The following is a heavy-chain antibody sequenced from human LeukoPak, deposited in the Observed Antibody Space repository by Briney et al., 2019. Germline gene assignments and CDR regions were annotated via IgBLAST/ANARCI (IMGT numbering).Heavy chain of an antibody. CDR3: ANNPIVVVPAAQKSYYYYYMDV. Sequence: TGGSLRLSCAASGFTFSSYAMHWVRQAPGKGLEWVAVISYDGSNKYYADSVKGRFTISRDNSKNTLYLQMNSLRAEDTAVYYCANNPIVVVPAAQKSYYYYYMDVWGKGTTVTVSS. J-gene: IGHJ6*03. CDR2: ISYDGSNK. CDR1: GFTFSSYA. D-gene: IGHD2-2*01. V-gene: IGHV3-30-3*01.